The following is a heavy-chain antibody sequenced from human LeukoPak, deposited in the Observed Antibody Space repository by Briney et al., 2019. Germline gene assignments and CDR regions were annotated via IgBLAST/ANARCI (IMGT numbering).Heavy chain of an antibody. CDR1: GHTFNSYD. D-gene: IGHD3-10*01. CDR2: INPNSGGT. V-gene: IGHV1-2*02. CDR3: ARSRLWFGELLPIDY. J-gene: IGHJ4*02. Sequence: ASVKVPCKTSGHTFNSYDINWVRQTTGQGLEWMGWINPNSGGTNYAQKFQGRVTMTRDTSISTAYMELSRLRSDDTAVYYCARSRLWFGELLPIDYWGQGTLVTVSS.